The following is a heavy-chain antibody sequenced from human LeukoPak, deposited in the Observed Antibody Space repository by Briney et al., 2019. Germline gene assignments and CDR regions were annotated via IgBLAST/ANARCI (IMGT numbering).Heavy chain of an antibody. V-gene: IGHV3-49*04. D-gene: IGHD3-10*01. Sequence: GGSLRLSCTASGSTFCDYAMSWVRQAPGKRLEWVGFIRSKAYGGTTEYAASVKGRFTISRDDSKGIAYLQMNSLKTEDTAVYYCSKWVRFGEFYDYWGQGTLVTVSS. CDR3: SKWVRFGEFYDY. CDR2: IRSKAYGGTT. CDR1: GSTFCDYA. J-gene: IGHJ4*02.